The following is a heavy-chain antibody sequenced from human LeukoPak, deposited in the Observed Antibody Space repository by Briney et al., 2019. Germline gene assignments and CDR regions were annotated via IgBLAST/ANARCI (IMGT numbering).Heavy chain of an antibody. Sequence: GGSLRLSCAASGFTFGDYDMHWVRQTPGKGLEWVSLIRADGATTRYTDSVKGRFTISRDNSKDSLYLQMNSLRTEDTALYYCARDNTGSYEYWGQGTLVTVSP. J-gene: IGHJ4*02. CDR3: ARDNTGSYEY. D-gene: IGHD1-26*01. V-gene: IGHV3-43*02. CDR2: IRADGATT. CDR1: GFTFGDYD.